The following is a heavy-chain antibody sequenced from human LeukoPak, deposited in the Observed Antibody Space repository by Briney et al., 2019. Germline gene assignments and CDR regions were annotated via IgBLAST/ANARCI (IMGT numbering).Heavy chain of an antibody. D-gene: IGHD6-13*01. Sequence: GGSLRLSCAASGFTFSSYAMSWVRQAPGKGLEWVSAISGSGDSTYYADSVKGRFTISRDNSKNTLYLQMNSLRAEDTAVHYCAKGGDSSSWYDLYDYWGQGTLVTVSS. J-gene: IGHJ4*02. CDR2: ISGSGDST. CDR3: AKGGDSSSWYDLYDY. CDR1: GFTFSSYA. V-gene: IGHV3-23*01.